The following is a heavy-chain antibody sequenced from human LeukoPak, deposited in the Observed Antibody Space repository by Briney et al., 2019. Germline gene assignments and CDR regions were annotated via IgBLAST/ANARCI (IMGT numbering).Heavy chain of an antibody. Sequence: PGGSLRLSCAASGFTFSNFAMHWVRQAPGKGLEWVALISYDGSNKYYADSVKGRFTISRDNSKSTLYLQMNSLRADDTAVYYCPRVTSEASFDYWGQGTLVIVSS. CDR3: PRVTSEASFDY. CDR2: ISYDGSNK. J-gene: IGHJ4*02. V-gene: IGHV3-30-3*01. CDR1: GFTFSNFA.